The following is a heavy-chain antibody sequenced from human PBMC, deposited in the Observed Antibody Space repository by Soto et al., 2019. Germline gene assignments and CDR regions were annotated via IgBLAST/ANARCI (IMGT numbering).Heavy chain of an antibody. CDR1: GFTFSRVS. Sequence: GGSLRLSCEASGFTFSRVSMNWVRQVPGKGLEWVASISSDRGDTTHYADSVKGRFTISRDTSKNTLYLQLNTLRADDTAVYYCAKDKPGTTSFDYWGQGTLVTVSS. D-gene: IGHD1-1*01. J-gene: IGHJ4*02. V-gene: IGHV3-23*01. CDR2: ISSDRGDTT. CDR3: AKDKPGTTSFDY.